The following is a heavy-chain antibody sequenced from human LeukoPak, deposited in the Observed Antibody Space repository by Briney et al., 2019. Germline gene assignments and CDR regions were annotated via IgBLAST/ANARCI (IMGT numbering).Heavy chain of an antibody. J-gene: IGHJ4*02. V-gene: IGHV3-7*01. CDR1: GFTFSSYW. Sequence: PGGSLRLSCAASGFTFSSYWMGWVRQAPGKGLEWVANIKEDGSNLYYLDSVKGRFTITRDNAKNSLLLQMNSLRAEDTAVYFCARVICDYVWGSYRCHFDYWGQGTLVSVSS. CDR3: ARVICDYVWGSYRCHFDY. CDR2: IKEDGSNL. D-gene: IGHD3-16*02.